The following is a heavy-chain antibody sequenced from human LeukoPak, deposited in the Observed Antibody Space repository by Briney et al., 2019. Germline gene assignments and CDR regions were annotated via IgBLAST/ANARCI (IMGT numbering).Heavy chain of an antibody. CDR3: AKDHYGPYYFDY. CDR2: ISGNGGST. CDR1: GFTFSSYA. J-gene: IGHJ4*02. D-gene: IGHD3-10*01. Sequence: QTGGSLRLSCAASGFTFSSYAMSWVRQAPGKGLEWVSAISGNGGSTYYADSVKGRFTISRDNSKNTLYLQMNSLRAEDTAVYYCAKDHYGPYYFDYWGQGTLVTVSS. V-gene: IGHV3-23*01.